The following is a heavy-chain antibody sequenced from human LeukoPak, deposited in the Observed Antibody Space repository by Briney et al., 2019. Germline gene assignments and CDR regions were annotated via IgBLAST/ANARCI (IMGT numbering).Heavy chain of an antibody. CDR2: ISGSGGST. D-gene: IGHD1-26*01. CDR3: ANFQTVGVKPFEH. Sequence: PGGSLRLSCAASGFTLNSHGMHWVRQAPGKGLEWVSAISGSGGSTYYADSVKGRFTISRDNSKNTLYLQMESLRVEDTAVYYCANFQTVGVKPFEHWGQGTLVTVSS. J-gene: IGHJ5*02. CDR1: GFTLNSHG. V-gene: IGHV3-23*01.